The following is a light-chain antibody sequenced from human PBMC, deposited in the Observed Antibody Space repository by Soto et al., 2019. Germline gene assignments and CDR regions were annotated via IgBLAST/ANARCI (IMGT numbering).Light chain of an antibody. CDR2: EVT. CDR1: SSNVGKYNL. V-gene: IGLV2-23*02. J-gene: IGLJ2*01. Sequence: QSALTQPASVSESPGQSVTISCTGTSSNVGKYNLVSWYQKHPDKAPKLMIYEVTQRPSGISDRFSGSKSGNTASLTISGLQAEDEADYYCCSYALGSSPVVFGGGTKLTVL. CDR3: CSYALGSSPVV.